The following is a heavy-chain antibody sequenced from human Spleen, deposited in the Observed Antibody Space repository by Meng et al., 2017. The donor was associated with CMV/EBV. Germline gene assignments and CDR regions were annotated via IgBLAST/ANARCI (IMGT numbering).Heavy chain of an antibody. CDR3: ARWGVTIFGVVILDY. V-gene: IGHV5-51*01. CDR2: IYPGDSDT. D-gene: IGHD3-3*01. J-gene: IGHJ4*02. CDR1: GYSFTSYW. Sequence: GGSLRLSCKGSGYSFTSYWIGWVRQMPGKGLEWMGIIYPGDSDTRYSPSFQGQVTISADKSISTAYLQWSSLKASDTAMYYCARWGVTIFGVVILDYWGQGTLVTVSS.